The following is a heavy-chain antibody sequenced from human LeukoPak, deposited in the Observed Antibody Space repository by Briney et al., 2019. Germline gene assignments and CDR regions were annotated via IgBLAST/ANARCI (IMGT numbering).Heavy chain of an antibody. V-gene: IGHV4-4*02. CDR2: IYHSGST. Sequence: SGTLSLTCAVSGGAISSSNWWSWVRQPPGKGLEWIGEIYHSGSTNYNPSLKSRVTISVDKSKNQFSLKLSSVTAADTAVYYCARGGYSSGWRRHAFDIWGQGTMVTVSS. CDR3: ARGGYSSGWRRHAFDI. CDR1: GGAISSSNW. J-gene: IGHJ3*02. D-gene: IGHD6-19*01.